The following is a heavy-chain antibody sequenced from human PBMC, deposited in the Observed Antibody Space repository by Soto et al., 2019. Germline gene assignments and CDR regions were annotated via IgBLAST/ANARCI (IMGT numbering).Heavy chain of an antibody. D-gene: IGHD3-22*01. J-gene: IGHJ4*02. CDR2: IDPSDSQT. V-gene: IGHV5-10-1*01. Sequence: GESLKSSGKGSGYSFAGYWITWVRQKPGKGLEWMGRIDPSDSQTYYSPSFRGHVTISVTKSITTVFLQWSSLRASDTAMYYCARQIYDSDTGPNFQYYFDSWGQGTPVTVSS. CDR3: ARQIYDSDTGPNFQYYFDS. CDR1: GYSFAGYW.